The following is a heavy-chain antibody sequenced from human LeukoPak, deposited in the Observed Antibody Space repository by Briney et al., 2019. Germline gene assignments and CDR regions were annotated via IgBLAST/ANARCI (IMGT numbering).Heavy chain of an antibody. Sequence: ASVKVSCKASGYTFTSYDINWVRQATGQGLEWMGWMNPNSGNTGYAQKFQGRVTITRNTSISTAYMDLSSLRSDDTAVYYCARRAVAYYYYYYMDVWGKGTTVTVSS. J-gene: IGHJ6*03. V-gene: IGHV1-8*03. D-gene: IGHD6-19*01. CDR3: ARRAVAYYYYYYMDV. CDR1: GYTFTSYD. CDR2: MNPNSGNT.